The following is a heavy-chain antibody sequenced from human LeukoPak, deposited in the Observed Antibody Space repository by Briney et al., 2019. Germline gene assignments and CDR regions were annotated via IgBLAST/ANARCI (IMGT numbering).Heavy chain of an antibody. CDR2: IRGTGGTT. D-gene: IGHD4-17*01. CDR1: GFTFSDYA. J-gene: IGHJ3*01. CDR3: GKDPNGDYVGAFDF. Sequence: LSGGSLRTSCAASGFTFSDYALIWVRQAPGKGLEWISAIRGTGGTTYYADSVKGRCTISRDNSRNTVYLQMNSLRAEDTALYFCGKDPNGDYVGAFDFWGPGTMVTVSS. V-gene: IGHV3-23*01.